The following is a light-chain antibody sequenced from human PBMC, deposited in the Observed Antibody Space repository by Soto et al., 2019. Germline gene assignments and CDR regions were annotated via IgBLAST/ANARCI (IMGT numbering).Light chain of an antibody. J-gene: IGKJ4*01. V-gene: IGKV3-15*01. CDR2: DVS. Sequence: EIVMTQSPGTLSVSPGERVTLSCRASQSVNTNLPWYQQKPGQAPRLLIYDVSTRATGIPARFSGSGSGTDFTLTISSLQSEDSAVYYCQQHSNWPLTFGGGTKVELK. CDR3: QQHSNWPLT. CDR1: QSVNTN.